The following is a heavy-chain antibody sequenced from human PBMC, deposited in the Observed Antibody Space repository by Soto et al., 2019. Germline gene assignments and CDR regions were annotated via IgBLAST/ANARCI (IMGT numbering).Heavy chain of an antibody. V-gene: IGHV5-51*01. D-gene: IGHD2-15*01. Sequence: PGESLKISCKGSGYSFTSYWIGWVRQMPGKGLEWMGIIYPGDSDTRYSPSFQGQVTISADKSISTAYLQWSSLKASDTAMYYCARQGGDCSGGSCSTPPNYYYYGMDVWGQGTTVTVSS. CDR2: IYPGDSDT. CDR3: ARQGGDCSGGSCSTPPNYYYYGMDV. J-gene: IGHJ6*02. CDR1: GYSFTSYW.